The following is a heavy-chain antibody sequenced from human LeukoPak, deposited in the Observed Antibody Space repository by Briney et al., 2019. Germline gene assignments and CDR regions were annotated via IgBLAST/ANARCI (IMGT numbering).Heavy chain of an antibody. D-gene: IGHD3-22*01. J-gene: IGHJ4*02. CDR3: ARLTYYYDTSGYYQYYFDL. CDR1: GFTLDDYG. Sequence: GSLRLSCAASGFTLDDYGMSWIRQPPRKGLEWIGYIYTSGSTNYNPSLKSRVTISVDTSKNQFSLKLSSVTAADTAVYYCARLTYYYDTSGYYQYYFDLWGQGTLVTVSS. CDR2: IYTSGST. V-gene: IGHV4-4*09.